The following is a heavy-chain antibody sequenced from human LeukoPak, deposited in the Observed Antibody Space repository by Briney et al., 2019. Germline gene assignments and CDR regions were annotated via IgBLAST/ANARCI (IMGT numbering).Heavy chain of an antibody. D-gene: IGHD3-10*01. CDR3: ARTLSRLLWFGELKDDAFDI. V-gene: IGHV1-69*04. J-gene: IGHJ3*02. CDR1: GYTFTSYG. CDR2: IIPILGIA. Sequence: SVKVSCKASGYTFTSYGISWVRQAPGQGLEWMGRIIPILGIANYAQKFQGRVTITADKSTSTAYMELSSLRSEDTAVYYCARTLSRLLWFGELKDDAFDIWGQGTMVTVSS.